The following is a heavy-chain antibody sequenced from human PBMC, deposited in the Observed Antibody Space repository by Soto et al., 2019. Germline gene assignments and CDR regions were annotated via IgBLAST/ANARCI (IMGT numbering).Heavy chain of an antibody. Sequence: EVQLEESGGALVQPGRSLRLSCAASGFTFDDYAMHWVRQVLGKGLEWVSSISWNSGNIGYADSVKGRFTTSRDNAKNSLYLQMNSLRPEDTALYYCVRSKVGYSYGTPFDYWGQGTLFTVSS. CDR2: ISWNSGNI. J-gene: IGHJ4*02. CDR1: GFTFDDYA. CDR3: VRSKVGYSYGTPFDY. D-gene: IGHD5-18*01. V-gene: IGHV3-9*01.